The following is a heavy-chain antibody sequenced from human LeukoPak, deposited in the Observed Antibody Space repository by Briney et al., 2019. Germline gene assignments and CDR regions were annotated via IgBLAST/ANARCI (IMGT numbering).Heavy chain of an antibody. CDR2: IDGDGGNT. CDR3: AQDYGRDREGTMFDY. J-gene: IGHJ4*02. CDR1: GFIFSSFA. Sequence: GGSLRLSCAVSGFIFSSFAMSWVRQAPGKGLEWVSGIDGDGGNTWNADSVKGRFTISRDNSKNTLYLQMNSLRVEDTAVYYCAQDYGRDREGTMFDYWGQGILSPSPQ. V-gene: IGHV3-23*01. D-gene: IGHD3-10*01.